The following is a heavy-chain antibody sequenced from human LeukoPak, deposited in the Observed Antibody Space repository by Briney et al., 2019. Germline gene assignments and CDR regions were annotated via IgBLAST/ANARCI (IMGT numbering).Heavy chain of an antibody. D-gene: IGHD3-3*01. CDR2: IGNKASNYAT. Sequence: GGSLRLSCAASGFTFSGSAMHWVRQASGKGLEWVGHIGNKASNYATDYAPSLKGRFTISRDDSKDTAYLQVNSLKPEDTAVYYCAGNYDCWTGLNHWGLGTLVTVSS. J-gene: IGHJ5*02. CDR1: GFTFSGSA. CDR3: AGNYDCWTGLNH. V-gene: IGHV3-73*01.